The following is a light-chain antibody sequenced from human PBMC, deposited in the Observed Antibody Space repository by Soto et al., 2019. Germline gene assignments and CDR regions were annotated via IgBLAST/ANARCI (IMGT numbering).Light chain of an antibody. Sequence: EIVLTQSPGTLSLSPGERATLSCRASQSVSSSYLAWYQQKPGQAPRFLIYGTSSRATGIPDRFSGSGSGTDFSLTISRLEPEDFAVYYCQQYNNWPLTFGGGTRVEIK. CDR1: QSVSSSY. CDR2: GTS. CDR3: QQYNNWPLT. J-gene: IGKJ4*01. V-gene: IGKV3-20*01.